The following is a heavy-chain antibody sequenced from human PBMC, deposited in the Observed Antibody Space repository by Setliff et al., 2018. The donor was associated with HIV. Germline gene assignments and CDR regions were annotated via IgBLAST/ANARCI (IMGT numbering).Heavy chain of an antibody. CDR2: ISYDGSNR. V-gene: IGHV3-30*04. D-gene: IGHD2-15*01. J-gene: IGHJ6*03. Sequence: GGSLRLSCAASGFTFSNYAMHWVRQAPGKGLEWVAIISYDGSNRYYAESVKGRFTISRDNSKNTLYLQMNSLRAEDSAVYYCASTSLPCSGGSCSLFYYYYYMDVWGKGTTVTVSS. CDR3: ASTSLPCSGGSCSLFYYYYYMDV. CDR1: GFTFSNYA.